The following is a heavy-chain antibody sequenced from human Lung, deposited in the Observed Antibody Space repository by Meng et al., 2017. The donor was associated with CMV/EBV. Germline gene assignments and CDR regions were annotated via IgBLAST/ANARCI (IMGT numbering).Heavy chain of an antibody. Sequence: GESLKISCAASGFTFSSYAMSWVRQAPGKGLEWVSAISGSGGSTYYADSVKGRFTISRDNSKNTLYLQMNSLRAEDTAVYYCAKGGWSKPPTGLWGQGALVTVSS. V-gene: IGHV3-23*01. CDR2: ISGSGGST. CDR1: GFTFSSYA. D-gene: IGHD2-8*02. J-gene: IGHJ4*02. CDR3: AKGGWSKPPTGL.